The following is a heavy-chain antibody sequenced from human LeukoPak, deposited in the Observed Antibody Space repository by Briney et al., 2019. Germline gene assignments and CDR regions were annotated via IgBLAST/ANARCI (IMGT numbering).Heavy chain of an antibody. CDR1: GGSISSSSYY. Sequence: SETLSLTCTVSGGSISSSSYYWGWIRQPPGKELEWIGSIYYSGSTYYNPSLKSRVTISVDTSKNQFSLKLSSVTAADTAVYYCARDRSVVVITKGSFDYWGQGTLVTVSS. CDR2: IYYSGST. D-gene: IGHD3-22*01. J-gene: IGHJ4*02. V-gene: IGHV4-39*07. CDR3: ARDRSVVVITKGSFDY.